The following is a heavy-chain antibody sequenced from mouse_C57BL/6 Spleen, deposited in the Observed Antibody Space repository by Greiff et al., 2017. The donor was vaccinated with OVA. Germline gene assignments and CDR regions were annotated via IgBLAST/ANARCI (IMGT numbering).Heavy chain of an antibody. CDR2: INPNNGGT. CDR3: ERSGLDY. Sequence: VQLQQSGPELVKPGASVKISCKASGYTFTDYYMNWVKQSHGKSLEWIGDINPNNGGTSYNQKFKGKATLTVDKSSSTAYMELRSLTSEDSAVYYCERSGLDYWGQGTTLTVSS. V-gene: IGHV1-26*01. CDR1: GYTFTDYY. D-gene: IGHD3-1*01. J-gene: IGHJ2*01.